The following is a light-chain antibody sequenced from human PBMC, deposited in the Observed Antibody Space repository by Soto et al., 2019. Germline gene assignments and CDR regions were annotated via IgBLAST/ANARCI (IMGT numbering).Light chain of an antibody. V-gene: IGKV3-11*01. CDR3: QQRSNWPLIT. CDR1: QSVSSY. Sequence: EIVLTQSPATLSLSPGERATLSCRASQSVSSYLAWYQQKPGQAPRLLIYDASNRATGIPARFSGSGSGTDFSLPISSLEPEDVAVYYCQQRSNWPLITFGPGTKVDIK. J-gene: IGKJ3*01. CDR2: DAS.